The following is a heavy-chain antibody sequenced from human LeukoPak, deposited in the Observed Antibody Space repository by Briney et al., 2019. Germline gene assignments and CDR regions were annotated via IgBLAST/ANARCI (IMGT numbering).Heavy chain of an antibody. Sequence: SETLSLTCTVSGGSISSYYWSWIRRPPGKGLEWIGYIYYSGSTNYNPSLKSRVTISVDTSKNQFSLKLSSVTAADTAVYYCASQTLYCSSTSCPPLDAFDIWGQGTMVTVSS. CDR1: GGSISSYY. CDR2: IYYSGST. J-gene: IGHJ3*02. CDR3: ASQTLYCSSTSCPPLDAFDI. D-gene: IGHD2-2*01. V-gene: IGHV4-59*08.